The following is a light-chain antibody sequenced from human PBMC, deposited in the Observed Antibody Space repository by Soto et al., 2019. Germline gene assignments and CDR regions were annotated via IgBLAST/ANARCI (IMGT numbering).Light chain of an antibody. CDR3: QLYSFQLT. CDR1: KGSSSW. V-gene: IGKV1-12*01. CDR2: AGA. Sequence: QICLSPTTGATALGERAAIPCRATKGSSSWLAWYQQKTGREPKRLIYAGARLQGGGPLKRSRGSGWTKDTLSTSSRQEQEDLTNYYRQLYSFQLTFGQGTRLEIK. J-gene: IGKJ5*01.